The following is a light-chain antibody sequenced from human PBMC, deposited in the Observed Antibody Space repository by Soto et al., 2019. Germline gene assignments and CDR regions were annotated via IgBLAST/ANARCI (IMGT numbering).Light chain of an antibody. CDR3: CSFTSGNTAYV. CDR2: EVT. J-gene: IGLJ1*01. Sequence: QSALTQPGSVSGSPGQSITISCTGTSSDIGGYNYVSWYQQHPGKAPKLMIYEVTNRPSGVSTRFSGSKSGNTASLTISRLQAEDDADYYCCSFTSGNTAYVFGTGTKVTVL. V-gene: IGLV2-14*01. CDR1: SSDIGGYNY.